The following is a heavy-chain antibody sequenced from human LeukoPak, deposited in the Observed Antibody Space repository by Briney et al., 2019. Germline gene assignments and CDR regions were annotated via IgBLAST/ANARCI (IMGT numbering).Heavy chain of an antibody. CDR3: AKEMGHALPFDC. D-gene: IGHD1-26*01. V-gene: IGHV3-23*01. J-gene: IGHJ4*02. CDR2: ITGSGGST. CDR1: GFTFSSHS. Sequence: GGSLRLSCAASGFTFSSHSMSWVRQAPGKGLEWVSAITGSGGSTYYADSEKGRFTISRDNSKNTLYLQMNSLRAEDTAVYYCAKEMGHALPFDCWGQGSLVTVSS.